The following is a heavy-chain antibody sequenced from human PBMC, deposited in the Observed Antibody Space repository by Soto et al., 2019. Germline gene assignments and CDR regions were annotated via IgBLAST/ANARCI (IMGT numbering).Heavy chain of an antibody. J-gene: IGHJ4*02. V-gene: IGHV1-3*01. CDR2: INAGNGNT. Sequence: QVQLVQSGAEVKKPGASVKVSCKASGYTFTSYAMHWVRQAPGQRLEWMGWINAGNGNTKYSQEFQGRVTITRDTSASTAYMELSSLRSEDTAGYYCAKRATVPAAIAYWGQGTLVTVSS. CDR1: GYTFTSYA. D-gene: IGHD2-2*02. CDR3: AKRATVPAAIAY.